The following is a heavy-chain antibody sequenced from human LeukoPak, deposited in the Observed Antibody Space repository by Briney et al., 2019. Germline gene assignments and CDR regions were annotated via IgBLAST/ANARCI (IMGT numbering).Heavy chain of an antibody. J-gene: IGHJ4*02. CDR2: IKRDGVET. CDR3: ASWVGATNY. V-gene: IGHV3-7*01. CDR1: GLTLSNYC. Sequence: GGSLRLSCAASGLTLSNYCMTWVRQGPGKGLEWVATIKRDGVETYYVDSVRGRFTISRDNAENSVYLQMNSLRAEDTAVYYCASWVGATNYWGQGTLVTVSS. D-gene: IGHD1-26*01.